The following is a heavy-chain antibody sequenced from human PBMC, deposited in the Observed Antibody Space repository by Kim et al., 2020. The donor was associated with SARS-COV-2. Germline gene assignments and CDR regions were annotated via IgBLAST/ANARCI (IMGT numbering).Heavy chain of an antibody. J-gene: IGHJ1*01. Sequence: GGSLRLSCAAPGFTFSSYDMSWVRQAPGKGLEWVSAISGSGGRTYYADSVKGRSTISRDNSKNTLYLQMNSLRAEDTAVYYCAKDELKADPEYFQHWGQGTLVTVSS. V-gene: IGHV3-23*01. CDR2: ISGSGGRT. CDR3: AKDELKADPEYFQH. CDR1: GFTFSSYD.